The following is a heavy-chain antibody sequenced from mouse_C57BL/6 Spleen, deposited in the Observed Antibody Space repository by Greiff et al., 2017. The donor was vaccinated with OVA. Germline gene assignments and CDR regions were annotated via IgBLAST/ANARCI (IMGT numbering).Heavy chain of an antibody. CDR1: GYAFTNYL. J-gene: IGHJ2*01. Sequence: QVHVKQSGAGLVRPGTSVKVSCKASGYAFTNYLIEWVKQRPGQGLEWIGVINPGSGGTNYNEKFKGKATLTADKSSSTAYMQLSSLTSEDSAVYFCARGATVVESDYWGQGTTLTVSS. D-gene: IGHD1-1*01. CDR3: ARGATVVESDY. V-gene: IGHV1-54*01. CDR2: INPGSGGT.